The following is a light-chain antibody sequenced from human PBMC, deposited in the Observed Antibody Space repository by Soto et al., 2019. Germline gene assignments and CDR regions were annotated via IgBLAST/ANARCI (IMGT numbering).Light chain of an antibody. CDR1: QAISNY. CDR2: AAS. V-gene: IGKV1-27*01. CDR3: QNYNSAPT. Sequence: DIQMTQSPSSLSASVGDRVTITCRASQAISNYLAWYQQKPGKVPKLLIYAASTLQSGVPSRFSGSGSGTDFTLTISSLQPEDVATYYCQNYNSAPTFGGGTKVEIK. J-gene: IGKJ4*01.